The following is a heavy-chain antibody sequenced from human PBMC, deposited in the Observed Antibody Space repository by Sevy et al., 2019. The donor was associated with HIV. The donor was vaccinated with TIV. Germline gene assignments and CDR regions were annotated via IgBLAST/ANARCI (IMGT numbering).Heavy chain of an antibody. CDR3: ALSLGFLDVY. CDR1: GLTFSSSG. CDR2: IRYDGSDK. Sequence: GGSLRLSCTSSGLTFSSSGMHWVRQAPGKGLEWVAFIRYDGSDKYYADSVKDRFTISRDNSKNTLYLQMNSLRAEDTAVYYCALSLGFLDVYWGQGTLVTDSS. V-gene: IGHV3-30*02. D-gene: IGHD3-3*01. J-gene: IGHJ4*02.